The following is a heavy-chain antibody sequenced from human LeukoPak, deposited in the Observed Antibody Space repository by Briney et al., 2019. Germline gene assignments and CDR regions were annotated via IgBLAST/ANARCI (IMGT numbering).Heavy chain of an antibody. CDR2: MSSSSDYI. CDR3: ARATKPYSSSWTNYAFYL. D-gene: IGHD6-13*01. Sequence: GGSLRLSCAASGFTFGRHSMNWVRQAPRKGLEWVSSMSSSSDYIYYADSVKGRFTISRDNAKNSVSLQMNSLRAEDTAVYYCARATKPYSSSWTNYAFYLGGQGTMVTVYS. V-gene: IGHV3-21*06. CDR1: GFTFGRHS. J-gene: IGHJ3*01.